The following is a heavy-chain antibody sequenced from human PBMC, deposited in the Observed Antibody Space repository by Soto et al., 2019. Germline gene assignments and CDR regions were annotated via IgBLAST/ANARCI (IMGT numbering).Heavy chain of an antibody. CDR1: GFSLNTSGVG. V-gene: IGHV2-5*02. CDR3: VYRRPATATWFDP. Sequence: GSGPTLVNPTQTLTLTCTFSGFSLNTSGVGVGWIRQPPGKALEWLALTFWDDDKRYSPSLKTRLSITKDTSKNQVFLTMTNMDPVDTGTYYWVYRRPATATWFDPWGQGILVTVSS. D-gene: IGHD5-18*01. CDR2: TFWDDDK. J-gene: IGHJ5*02.